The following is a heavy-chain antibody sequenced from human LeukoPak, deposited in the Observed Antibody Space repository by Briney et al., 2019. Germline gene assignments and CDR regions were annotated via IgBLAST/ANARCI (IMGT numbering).Heavy chain of an antibody. V-gene: IGHV3-23*01. CDR1: GFTFSSYT. Sequence: GGCLRLSCAASGFTFSSYTMSWVRRAPGKGLEWVSAISGSGGSTYYADSVKGRFTISRDNSKNTLYLQMNSLRAEDTAVYYCAKDFSPYGSGTPVWGQGTTVTVSS. J-gene: IGHJ6*02. CDR3: AKDFSPYGSGTPV. D-gene: IGHD3-10*01. CDR2: ISGSGGST.